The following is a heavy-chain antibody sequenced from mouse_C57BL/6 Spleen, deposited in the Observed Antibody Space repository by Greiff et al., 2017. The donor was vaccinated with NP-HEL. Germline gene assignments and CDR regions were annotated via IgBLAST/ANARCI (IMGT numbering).Heavy chain of an antibody. CDR1: GYTFTSYG. Sequence: QVQLQQSGAELARPGASVKLSCKASGYTFTSYGISWVKQRTGQGLEWIGEIYPRSGNTYYNEKFKGKATLTAEKSASTAYMELRSLTSEDSAVYFCARVGDSSGYLYAMDYWGQGTSVTVSS. CDR3: ARVGDSSGYLYAMDY. J-gene: IGHJ4*01. CDR2: IYPRSGNT. D-gene: IGHD3-2*02. V-gene: IGHV1-81*01.